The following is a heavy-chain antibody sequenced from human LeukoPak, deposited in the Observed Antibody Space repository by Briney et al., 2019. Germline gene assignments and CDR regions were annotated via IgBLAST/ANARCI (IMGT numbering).Heavy chain of an antibody. CDR1: GFTFSNAW. D-gene: IGHD2/OR15-2a*01. Sequence: GGSLRLSCAASGFTFSNAWMSWVRQAPGKGLEWVGRTKSKTDGGTTDYAAPVKGRFTISRDDSKNTLYLQMNSLKTEDTAVYYCTTVFYGHLYYFDYWGQGTLVTVSS. CDR2: TKSKTDGGTT. J-gene: IGHJ4*02. V-gene: IGHV3-15*01. CDR3: TTVFYGHLYYFDY.